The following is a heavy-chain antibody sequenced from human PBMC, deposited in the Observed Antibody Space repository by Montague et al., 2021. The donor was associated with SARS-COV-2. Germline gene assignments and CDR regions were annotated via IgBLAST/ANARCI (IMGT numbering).Heavy chain of an antibody. Sequence: SETLSLTCTVSGGSISSSSYYWGWIRQPPGKGLEWIGSIYYSGXTXYXXXXKXRVTTSVDTSKNQFSLKLSSVTAADTAVYYCAREYDYVWGSYRYPYYYYGMDVWGQGTTVTVSS. J-gene: IGHJ6*02. V-gene: IGHV4-39*02. CDR1: GGSISSSSYY. D-gene: IGHD3-16*02. CDR2: IYYSGXT. CDR3: AREYDYVWGSYRYPYYYYGMDV.